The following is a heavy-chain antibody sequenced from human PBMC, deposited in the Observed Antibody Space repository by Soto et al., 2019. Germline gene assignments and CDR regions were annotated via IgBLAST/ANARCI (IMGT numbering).Heavy chain of an antibody. CDR3: ARDQGYYGMDV. J-gene: IGHJ6*02. V-gene: IGHV3-33*01. Sequence: QVQLVESGGGMVQPGRSLRLSCAASGFTFSSYGMHWVRQAPGKGLEWVAVIWYDGSNKYYADSVKGRFTISRDNSKNTLYLHMNSLRAEDTAVYYCARDQGYYGMDVWGQGTTVTVSS. CDR1: GFTFSSYG. CDR2: IWYDGSNK.